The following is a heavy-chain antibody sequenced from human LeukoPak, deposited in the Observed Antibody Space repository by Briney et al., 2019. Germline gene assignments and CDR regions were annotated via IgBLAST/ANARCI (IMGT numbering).Heavy chain of an antibody. CDR1: GGSISSHY. V-gene: IGHV4-34*01. CDR3: ARGRGIAARPRYFDY. CDR2: INHSGST. J-gene: IGHJ4*02. Sequence: SETLSLTCTVSGGSISSHYWSWIRQPPGKGLEWIGEINHSGSTNYNPSLKSRVTISVDTSKNQFSLKLSSVTAADTAVYYCARGRGIAARPRYFDYWGQGTLVTVSS. D-gene: IGHD6-6*01.